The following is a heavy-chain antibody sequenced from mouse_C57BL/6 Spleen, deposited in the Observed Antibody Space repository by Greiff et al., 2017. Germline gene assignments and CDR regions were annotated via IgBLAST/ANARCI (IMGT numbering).Heavy chain of an antibody. CDR3: TRPIYYYGSSLFDY. CDR2: IDPETGGT. Sequence: QVQLQQSGAELVRPGASVTLSCKASGYTFPDYEMHWWKQTPLHGLEWIGAIDPETGGTAYNQKFKGKAILTADKSSSTAYMELRSLTSEDSAVYYCTRPIYYYGSSLFDYWGQGTTLTVSS. CDR1: GYTFPDYE. J-gene: IGHJ2*01. V-gene: IGHV1-15*01. D-gene: IGHD1-1*01.